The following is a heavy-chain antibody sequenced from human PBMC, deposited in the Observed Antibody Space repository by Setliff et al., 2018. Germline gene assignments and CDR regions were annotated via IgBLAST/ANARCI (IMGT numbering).Heavy chain of an antibody. V-gene: IGHV4-38-2*01. Sequence: PSETLSLTCAVSGYSISSGYYWGWIRQPPGKGLEWIGSIYYSGSTYYNPSLKSRVTISVDTSKKQFSLKLSSVTAADTAVYYCARRHCSGGSCYSWGQGTLVTVSS. CDR1: GYSISSGYY. D-gene: IGHD2-15*01. CDR3: ARRHCSGGSCYS. CDR2: IYYSGST. J-gene: IGHJ4*02.